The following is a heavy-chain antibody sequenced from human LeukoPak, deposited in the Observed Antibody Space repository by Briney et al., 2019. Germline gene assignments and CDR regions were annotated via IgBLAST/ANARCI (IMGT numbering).Heavy chain of an antibody. CDR2: IWYDGSNK. CDR1: GFTFSSYG. Sequence: PGRSLRLSCAASGFTFSSYGMHWVRQAPGKGLEWVAVIWYDGSNKYYADSVKGRFTISRDNSKNTLYLQMNSLRAEDTAVYYCAKGPFGIFGVVEYYFDYWGQGTLVTVSS. V-gene: IGHV3-33*06. J-gene: IGHJ4*02. CDR3: AKGPFGIFGVVEYYFDY. D-gene: IGHD3-3*01.